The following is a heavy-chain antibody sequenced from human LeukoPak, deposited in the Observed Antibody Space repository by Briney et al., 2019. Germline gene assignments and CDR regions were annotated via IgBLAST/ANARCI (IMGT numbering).Heavy chain of an antibody. D-gene: IGHD3-9*01. V-gene: IGHV4-59*01. CDR1: GGSISSYY. CDR2: IYYSGST. CDR3: ARLGRYFDWLLSIPDAFDI. Sequence: KTSETLSLTCTVSGGSISSYYWSWIRQPPGKGLEWIGYIYYSGSTNYNPSLKSRVTISVDTSKNQFSLKLSSVTAADTAVYYCARLGRYFDWLLSIPDAFDIWGQGTMVTVSS. J-gene: IGHJ3*02.